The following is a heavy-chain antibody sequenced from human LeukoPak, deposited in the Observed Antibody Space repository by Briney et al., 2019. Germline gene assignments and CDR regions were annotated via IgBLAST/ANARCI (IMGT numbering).Heavy chain of an antibody. V-gene: IGHV1-2*02. CDR3: ARDMRDGFNWFDP. D-gene: IGHD5-24*01. Sequence: ASVKVSCKASGYTFTGYYMHWVRQAPGQGLEWMGWINPNSGGTNYAQKFQGRVTMTRDTSISTAYMELSRLRSDDTAVYYCARDMRDGFNWFDPWGQGILVTVSS. CDR2: INPNSGGT. CDR1: GYTFTGYY. J-gene: IGHJ5*02.